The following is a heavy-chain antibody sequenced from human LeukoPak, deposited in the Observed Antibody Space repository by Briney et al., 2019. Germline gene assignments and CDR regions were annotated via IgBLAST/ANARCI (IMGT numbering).Heavy chain of an antibody. D-gene: IGHD1-14*01. Sequence: PGGSLRLSCAASGFTFESHYMTWVRQAPGKGLEWVANIKQDGSEKNYVDSVKGRFTISRDNAKNTLYLQMNSLRAEDTAVYYCAKPDYPLVYYFDYWGQGTLVTVSS. CDR3: AKPDYPLVYYFDY. J-gene: IGHJ4*02. V-gene: IGHV3-7*01. CDR1: GFTFESHY. CDR2: IKQDGSEK.